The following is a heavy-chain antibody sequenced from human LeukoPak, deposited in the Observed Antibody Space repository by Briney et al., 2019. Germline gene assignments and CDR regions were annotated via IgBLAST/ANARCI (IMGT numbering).Heavy chain of an antibody. CDR1: GASISTYY. CDR3: ARAELNYYDSSGYLDAFDI. J-gene: IGHJ3*02. D-gene: IGHD3-22*01. CDR2: IYYSGST. V-gene: IGHV4-59*01. Sequence: SETLSLTCTVSGASISTYYWSWIRQPPGKGLEWIGYIYYSGSTNYNPSLKSRVTISVDTSKNQFSLKLSSVTAADTAVYYCARAELNYYDSSGYLDAFDIWGQGTMVTVSS.